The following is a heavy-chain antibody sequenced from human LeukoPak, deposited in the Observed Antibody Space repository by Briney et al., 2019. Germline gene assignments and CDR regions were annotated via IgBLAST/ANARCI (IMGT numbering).Heavy chain of an antibody. J-gene: IGHJ4*02. CDR2: ISYDGSNK. CDR3: ARVLDDCSGGSLPCSLDY. D-gene: IGHD2-15*01. V-gene: IGHV3-30-3*01. CDR1: GFTFSSYA. Sequence: PGGSLRLSCAASGFTFSSYAMHWVRQAPGKGLEWVAVISYDGSNKYYADSVKGRFTISRDNSKNTLYLQMNSLRAEDTAVYYCARVLDDCSGGSLPCSLDYWGQGTLVTVSS.